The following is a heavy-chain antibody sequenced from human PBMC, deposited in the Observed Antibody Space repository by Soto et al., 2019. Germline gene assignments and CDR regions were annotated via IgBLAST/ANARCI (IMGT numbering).Heavy chain of an antibody. CDR3: ARQNRKAGYCSGGSCYLTYYGMDV. V-gene: IGHV3-21*01. D-gene: IGHD2-15*01. CDR2: ISSSSSYI. J-gene: IGHJ6*02. CDR1: GFTFSNYG. Sequence: PGGSLRLSCAASGFTFSNYGMHWVRQAPGKGLEWVSSISSSSSYIYYADSVKGRFTISRDNAKNSLYLQMNSLRAEDTAVYYCARQNRKAGYCSGGSCYLTYYGMDVWGQGTTVTV.